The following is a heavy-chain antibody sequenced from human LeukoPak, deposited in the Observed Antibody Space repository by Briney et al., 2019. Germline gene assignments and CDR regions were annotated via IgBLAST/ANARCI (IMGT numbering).Heavy chain of an antibody. CDR2: ISYDGSNK. Sequence: GGSLRLSCAASGFSFRSYGMHWVRQTPGKGLEWVAGISYDGSNKYYADSVKGRFTISRDNSKNTLYLQMNSLRPEDTAVYYCAKDKLQLLILDYFDYWGQGTLVTVSS. V-gene: IGHV3-30*18. J-gene: IGHJ4*02. CDR3: AKDKLQLLILDYFDY. CDR1: GFSFRSYG. D-gene: IGHD4-11*01.